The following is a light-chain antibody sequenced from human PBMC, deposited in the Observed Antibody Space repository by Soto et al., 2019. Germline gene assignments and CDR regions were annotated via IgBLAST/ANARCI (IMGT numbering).Light chain of an antibody. CDR2: KAP. Sequence: DIQMTQSPSTLSASVGDRVTITCRASQTIDSWLAWYQQRPGKPPNLLIYKAPTLASGVPSRFSGSGSGTEFTLTINSLQPDDFATYYCQQYNSYSPTFGQGTKVDIK. J-gene: IGKJ1*01. V-gene: IGKV1-5*03. CDR3: QQYNSYSPT. CDR1: QTIDSW.